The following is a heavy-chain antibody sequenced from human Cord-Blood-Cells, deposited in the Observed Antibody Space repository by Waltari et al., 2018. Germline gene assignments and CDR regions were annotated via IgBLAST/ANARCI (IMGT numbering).Heavy chain of an antibody. CDR3: ARGSSSFDY. CDR2: INHSGST. Sequence: QVQLQQWGAGLLKPSETLSLTCAVYGGSSGGYYWSWIRQPPGKGLEWIGEINHSGSTNYNPSLKSRVTISVDTSKNQFSLKLSSVTAADTAVYYCARGSSSFDYWGQGTLVTVSS. CDR1: GGSSGGYY. V-gene: IGHV4-34*01. J-gene: IGHJ4*02. D-gene: IGHD6-13*01.